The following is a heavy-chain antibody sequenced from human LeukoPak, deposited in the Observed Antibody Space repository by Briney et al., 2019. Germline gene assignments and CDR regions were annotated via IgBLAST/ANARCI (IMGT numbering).Heavy chain of an antibody. J-gene: IGHJ4*02. CDR2: INHSGST. D-gene: IGHD1-1*01. CDR3: ARDRGGTLDY. Sequence: PSETLSLTCAVYGGSFSGYYWSWIRQPPGKGLEWIGEINHSGSTNYNPSLKSRVTISVDTSKNQFSLKLSSVTAADTAMYYCARDRGGTLDYWGQGTLVTVSS. V-gene: IGHV4-34*01. CDR1: GGSFSGYY.